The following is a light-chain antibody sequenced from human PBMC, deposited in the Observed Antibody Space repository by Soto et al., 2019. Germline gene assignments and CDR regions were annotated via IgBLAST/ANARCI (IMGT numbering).Light chain of an antibody. CDR2: EVN. CDR1: AVGIYNY. V-gene: IGLV2-8*01. CDR3: SSYTTTSTHV. Sequence: QSVLTQPPSASGSPGQSVTISCSGAAVGIYNYVSWYQQHPGKAPKLLIYEVNKRPSGVPARFSGSKSGNTASLTVSGLQAVDEADYYCSSYTTTSTHVFGTGTKVTVL. J-gene: IGLJ1*01.